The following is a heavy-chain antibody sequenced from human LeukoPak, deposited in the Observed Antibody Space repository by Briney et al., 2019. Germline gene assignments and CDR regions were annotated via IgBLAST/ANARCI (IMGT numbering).Heavy chain of an antibody. D-gene: IGHD3-10*01. CDR2: ISGSGGGT. J-gene: IGHJ4*02. CDR3: AKDVESGRSADY. CDR1: GFTFSSYA. Sequence: GGSLRLSCAASGFTFSSYAMSWVRQAPGRGLEWVSTISGSGGGTYYADSVKGRFTLSRDNSMNTLYLQMNSLRAEDTAVYYCAKDVESGRSADYWGQGTLVTVSS. V-gene: IGHV3-23*01.